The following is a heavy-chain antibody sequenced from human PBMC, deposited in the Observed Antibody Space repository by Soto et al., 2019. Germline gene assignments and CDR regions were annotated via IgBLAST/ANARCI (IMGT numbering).Heavy chain of an antibody. CDR3: ARSDSRGDWFAP. J-gene: IGHJ5*02. V-gene: IGHV1-8*01. D-gene: IGHD3-22*01. Sequence: QVQLVQSGAEVKKPGASVKVSCKASGYTFTSYDINWVRQATGQGLEWMGWMNPNSGNTGYAQKFQGRVAMTGKTSISTAYMELSSLRSEDTAVYYCARSDSRGDWFAPWGQGTLVTVSS. CDR2: MNPNSGNT. CDR1: GYTFTSYD.